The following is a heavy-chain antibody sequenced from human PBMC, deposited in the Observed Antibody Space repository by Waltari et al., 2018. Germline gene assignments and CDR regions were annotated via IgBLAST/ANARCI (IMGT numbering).Heavy chain of an antibody. CDR1: GFTVSSNY. Sequence: EVQLVESGGGLIQPGGSLRLSCAASGFTVSSNYMSWVRQAPGKGLEWVSVIYIGGSPYDADSVKGRFTISRDNSKNTLYLQMNSLRAEDTAVYYCARDFHGITGTRVGISWYFDLWGRGTLVTVSS. CDR2: IYIGGSP. D-gene: IGHD1-7*01. J-gene: IGHJ2*01. CDR3: ARDFHGITGTRVGISWYFDL. V-gene: IGHV3-53*01.